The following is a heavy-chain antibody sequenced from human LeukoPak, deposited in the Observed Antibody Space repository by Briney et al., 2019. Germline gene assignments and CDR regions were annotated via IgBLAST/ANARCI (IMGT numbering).Heavy chain of an antibody. D-gene: IGHD3-22*01. CDR2: ISGSGGST. Sequence: AGGSLRLSCAASGFTFSSYAMSWVRQAPGKGLEWVSAISGSGGSTYYADSVKGRFTISRDNSKNTLYLQMNSLRAEDTAVYYCAKGSSGYTTGGFDPWGQGTLVTVSS. J-gene: IGHJ5*02. CDR1: GFTFSSYA. CDR3: AKGSSGYTTGGFDP. V-gene: IGHV3-23*01.